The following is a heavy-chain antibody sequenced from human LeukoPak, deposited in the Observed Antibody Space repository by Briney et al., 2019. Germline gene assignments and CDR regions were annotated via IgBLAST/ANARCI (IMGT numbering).Heavy chain of an antibody. CDR2: IDPRDSFT. D-gene: IGHD3-10*01. Sequence: GESLKISCKASGYTFTSYWISWVRHTPGKGLEWMARIDPRDSFTRYGPPFQGHVTISSDKSINTAYLHWSSLKASDTATYYCVRHYASGQDYWGQGTLVTVSS. J-gene: IGHJ4*02. V-gene: IGHV5-10-1*01. CDR3: VRHYASGQDY. CDR1: GYTFTSYW.